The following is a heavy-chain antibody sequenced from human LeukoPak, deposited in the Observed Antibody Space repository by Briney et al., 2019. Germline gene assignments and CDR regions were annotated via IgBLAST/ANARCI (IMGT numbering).Heavy chain of an antibody. V-gene: IGHV4-4*07. CDR3: ARGGSGSSHYYYYGMDV. CDR1: GGSISSYY. Sequence: SETLSLTCTVSGGSISSYYWSWIRQPAGKGLEWIGRIYTSGSTNYNPSLKSRVTMSVDTSKNQFSLKLSSVTAADTAVYYCARGGSGSSHYYYYGMDVWGQGTTVTVSS. CDR2: IYTSGST. J-gene: IGHJ6*02. D-gene: IGHD1-26*01.